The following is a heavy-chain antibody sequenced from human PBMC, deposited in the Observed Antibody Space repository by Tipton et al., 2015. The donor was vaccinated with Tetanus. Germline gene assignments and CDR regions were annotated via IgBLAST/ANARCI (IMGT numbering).Heavy chain of an antibody. J-gene: IGHJ4*02. V-gene: IGHV1-69*01. D-gene: IGHD1-26*01. CDR2: IIPIFGTA. CDR1: GGTFSSYA. Sequence: QLVQSGAEVKKPGSSVKVSCKASGGTFSSYAISWVRQAPGQGLEWMGGIIPIFGTANYAQKFQGRVTITADESTSTAYMELSSLRSEDSAVYYCASGWGKDAHLAPFSTFDYWGQGTLVTVSS. CDR3: ASGWGKDAHLAPFSTFDY.